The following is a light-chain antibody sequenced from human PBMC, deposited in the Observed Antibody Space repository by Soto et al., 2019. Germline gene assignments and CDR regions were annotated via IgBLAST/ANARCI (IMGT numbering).Light chain of an antibody. J-gene: IGLJ1*01. Sequence: QSALTQPRSASGSPGQSITISCTGTSSDVGGYNYVSWYQQHPAKAPKLIIFDVSKRPSGVPNRFSGFKSGNTASLTISGLRAEDEADYYCCSYVGRNTYVFGTGTKVTVL. CDR3: CSYVGRNTYV. V-gene: IGLV2-11*01. CDR1: SSDVGGYNY. CDR2: DVS.